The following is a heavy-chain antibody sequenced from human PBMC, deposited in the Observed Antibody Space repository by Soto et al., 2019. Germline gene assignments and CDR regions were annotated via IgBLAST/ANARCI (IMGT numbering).Heavy chain of an antibody. CDR3: TGEGAVAGNWLDP. J-gene: IGHJ5*02. CDR2: INPATGNI. Sequence: ASVKVSCKTSGYTFTDFAMHWVRQAPGQSLEWMGWINPATGNIKYLKKFEGRVTITRDTSASTVYMDLRSLRSEDTAVYYCTGEGAVAGNWLDPWGQGTLVTVSS. CDR1: GYTFTDFA. D-gene: IGHD6-19*01. V-gene: IGHV1-3*01.